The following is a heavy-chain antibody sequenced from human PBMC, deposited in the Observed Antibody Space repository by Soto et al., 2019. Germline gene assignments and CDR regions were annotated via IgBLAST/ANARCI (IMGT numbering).Heavy chain of an antibody. CDR2: IWYDGTQK. Sequence: ESGGGVVQPGRSLRLSCEASGFTFNTYSMHWVRQPPGKGLEWLAAIWYDGTQKYYADSVKGRFTISRDNSNSALYVQMNSLTGEDTAVYYCARTRSAWSDFHYYSLDVWGQGTTVTVSS. D-gene: IGHD1-26*01. V-gene: IGHV3-33*01. J-gene: IGHJ6*02. CDR3: ARTRSAWSDFHYYSLDV. CDR1: GFTFNTYS.